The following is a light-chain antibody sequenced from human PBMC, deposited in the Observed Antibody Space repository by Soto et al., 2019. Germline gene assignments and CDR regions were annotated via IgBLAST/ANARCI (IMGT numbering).Light chain of an antibody. J-gene: IGKJ3*01. CDR3: QQYGSSYT. CDR1: QSVRSNY. Sequence: EIVLTQSPGTLSLSPGERATLSCRASQSVRSNYLAWYQQQPGQAPRLLIYGTSTRDTGIPDRFSGSGSGTDFTLTISILEPEDFAVYYCQQYGSSYTFGPGTKVEIK. CDR2: GTS. V-gene: IGKV3-20*01.